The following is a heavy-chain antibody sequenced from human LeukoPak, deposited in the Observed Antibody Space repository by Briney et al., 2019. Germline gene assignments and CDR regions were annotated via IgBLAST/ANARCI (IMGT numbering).Heavy chain of an antibody. D-gene: IGHD5-12*01. V-gene: IGHV4-39*07. CDR2: IYYSGST. Sequence: TSETLSLTCTVSGGSISSSSYYWGWIRQPPGKGLEWIGSIYYSGSTYYNPSLKSRVTISVDTSKNQFSLKLSSVTAADTAVYYCARVQSQLSSGYETYYFDYWGQGTLVTVSS. CDR3: ARVQSQLSSGYETYYFDY. CDR1: GGSISSSSYY. J-gene: IGHJ4*02.